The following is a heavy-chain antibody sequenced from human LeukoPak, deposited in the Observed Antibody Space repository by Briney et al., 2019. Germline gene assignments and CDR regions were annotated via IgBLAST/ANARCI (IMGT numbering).Heavy chain of an antibody. V-gene: IGHV4-4*07. CDR2: IYGSGGT. D-gene: IGHD2-8*01. Sequence: TASETLSLTCTVSGVSMREHYWSWVRQPAGKGLEWIGRIYGSGGTNYSPSLKSRVTMSVDTSKNQFSLKLTSVTAADTAVYYCARFRCADGVCYPEDYWGQGTLVTVSS. CDR3: ARFRCADGVCYPEDY. J-gene: IGHJ4*02. CDR1: GVSMREHY.